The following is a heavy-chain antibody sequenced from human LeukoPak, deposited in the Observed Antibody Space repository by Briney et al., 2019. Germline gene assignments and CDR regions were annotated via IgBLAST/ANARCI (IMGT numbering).Heavy chain of an antibody. CDR3: ARGDGTFWGLPF. Sequence: GGSLRLSCAASGFSFSTYWEHWARGDEGKGLMCVSRINPDGRTTDYADSGKGRFSISRDNAKRTLYLEMNSLRAEDTAVYYYARGDGTFWGLPFWGQGTLVTVSS. CDR2: INPDGRTT. V-gene: IGHV3-74*01. CDR1: GFSFSTYW. D-gene: IGHD5-24*01. J-gene: IGHJ4*02.